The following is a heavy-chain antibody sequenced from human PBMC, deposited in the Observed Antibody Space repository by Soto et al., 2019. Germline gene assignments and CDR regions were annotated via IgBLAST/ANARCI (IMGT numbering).Heavy chain of an antibody. CDR1: GYTFTSYD. D-gene: IGHD2-8*01. V-gene: IGHV1-8*01. Sequence: ASVKVSCKASGYTFTSYDINWVRQATGQGLEWMGWMNPNSGNTGYAQKFQGRVTMTRNTSISTAYMELSSLRSEDTAVYYCVTAACTNGVCYTAYYYYGMDVWGQGTTVTVSS. CDR3: VTAACTNGVCYTAYYYYGMDV. J-gene: IGHJ6*02. CDR2: MNPNSGNT.